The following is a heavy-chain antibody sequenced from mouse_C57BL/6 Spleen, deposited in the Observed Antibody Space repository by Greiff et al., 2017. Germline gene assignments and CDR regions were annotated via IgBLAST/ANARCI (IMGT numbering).Heavy chain of an antibody. CDR2: IYPGNSDT. D-gene: IGHD1-1*01. Sequence: VHVQQSGTVLVRPGASVKMSCKTSGYTFTSYWMHWVKQRPGQGLEWIGAIYPGNSDTNYNQKFKGKAKLTAVTSASTAYMELSSLTNEDSAVYYCTRSGYYGGTDFGCWGKGATLTVAT. CDR1: GYTFTSYW. V-gene: IGHV1-5*01. CDR3: TRSGYYGGTDFGC. J-gene: IGHJ2*01.